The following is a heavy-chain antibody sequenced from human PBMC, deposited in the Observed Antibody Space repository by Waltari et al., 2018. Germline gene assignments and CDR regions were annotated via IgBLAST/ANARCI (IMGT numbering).Heavy chain of an antibody. Sequence: QVQLVQSGAAVKTPGSSVKVSCKASGGTFSSYAISWVRQAPGQGLGWMGGIIPIFGTANYAQKFQGRVTITADESTSTAYMELSSLRSEDTAVYYCASKRGIRGLYSGYGVGAFDIWGQGTMVTVSS. V-gene: IGHV1-69*01. CDR2: IIPIFGTA. CDR1: GGTFSSYA. D-gene: IGHD5-12*01. CDR3: ASKRGIRGLYSGYGVGAFDI. J-gene: IGHJ3*02.